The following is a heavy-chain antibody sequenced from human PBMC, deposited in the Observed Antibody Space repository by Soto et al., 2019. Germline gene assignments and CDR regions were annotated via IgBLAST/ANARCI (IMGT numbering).Heavy chain of an antibody. V-gene: IGHV4-38-2*01. CDR2: VYHSGST. D-gene: IGHD2-15*01. Sequence: SETLSLTCAVSGYSISSGNYWGWIRQPPGKGLEWIGSVYHSGSTYYNPSLKSRVTISLDTSKNQVSLRLSSVTAADTAMYYCARARWYDGFDIWGQGTMVTVSS. CDR1: GYSISSGNY. J-gene: IGHJ3*02. CDR3: ARARWYDGFDI.